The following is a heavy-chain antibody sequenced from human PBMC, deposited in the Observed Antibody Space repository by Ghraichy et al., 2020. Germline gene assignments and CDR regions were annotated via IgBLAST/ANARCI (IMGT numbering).Heavy chain of an antibody. D-gene: IGHD4-11*01. Sequence: SETLSLTCTVSGGSISSYYWSWIRQPPGKGLEWIGYIYYSGSTNYNPSLKSRVTISVDTSKNQFSLKLSSVTAADTAVYYCARDFYWNDYSNYYYYGMDVWGQGTTVTVSS. CDR1: GGSISSYY. CDR3: ARDFYWNDYSNYYYYGMDV. V-gene: IGHV4-59*01. CDR2: IYYSGST. J-gene: IGHJ6*02.